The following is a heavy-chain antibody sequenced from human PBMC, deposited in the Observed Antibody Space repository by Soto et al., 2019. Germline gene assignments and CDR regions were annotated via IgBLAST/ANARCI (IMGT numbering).Heavy chain of an antibody. CDR1: GFTFSSYA. CDR2: ISYDGSNK. CDR3: ARAKWATVSS. D-gene: IGHD4-17*01. Sequence: QVQLVESGGGVVQPGRSLRLSCAASGFTFSSYAMHWVRQAPGKGLEWVAVISYDGSNKYYADSVKGRFTISRDNSKNTLYLQMNSLRAEDTAVYYCARAKWATVSSWGQGTLVTVSS. J-gene: IGHJ4*02. V-gene: IGHV3-30-3*01.